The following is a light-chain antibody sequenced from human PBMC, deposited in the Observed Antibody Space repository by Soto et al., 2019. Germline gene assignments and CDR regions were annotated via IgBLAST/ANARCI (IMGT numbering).Light chain of an antibody. Sequence: QSVLTQPASVSGSPGQSITISCTGTSSAVGGYNYVSWYQQHPGKAPKLMIYEVLYRPSGVSYRFSGSKSGNTASLTISGLQAEDEADYYCSSYTSYSTLDVFGTGTKVTVL. CDR3: SSYTSYSTLDV. J-gene: IGLJ1*01. V-gene: IGLV2-14*01. CDR1: SSAVGGYNY. CDR2: EVL.